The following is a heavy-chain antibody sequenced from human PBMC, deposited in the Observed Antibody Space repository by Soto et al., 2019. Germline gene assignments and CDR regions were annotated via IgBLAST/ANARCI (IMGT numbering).Heavy chain of an antibody. V-gene: IGHV1-69*02. J-gene: IGHJ3*02. CDR1: GGTFSSYT. D-gene: IGHD4-4*01. CDR2: MIPILGIA. Sequence: ASVKVSCKASGGTFSSYTISWVRQAPGQGLEWMGRMIPILGIANYAQKFQGRVTITADKSTSTAYMELSSLSSEDTAVYYCARTRLQSAFDIWGQGTMVTVSS. CDR3: ARTRLQSAFDI.